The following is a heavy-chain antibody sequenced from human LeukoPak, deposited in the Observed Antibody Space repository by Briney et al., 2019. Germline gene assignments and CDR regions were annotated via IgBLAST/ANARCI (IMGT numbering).Heavy chain of an antibody. Sequence: SETLSLTCTVSGGSISSYYWSWIWQPPGKGLEWIGYIYYSGSTNYNPSLKSRVTISVDTSKNQFSLKLGSVTAADTAVYYCAREDCSGGSCYSDYWGQGTLVTVSS. V-gene: IGHV4-59*01. CDR3: AREDCSGGSCYSDY. J-gene: IGHJ4*02. D-gene: IGHD2-15*01. CDR2: IYYSGST. CDR1: GGSISSYY.